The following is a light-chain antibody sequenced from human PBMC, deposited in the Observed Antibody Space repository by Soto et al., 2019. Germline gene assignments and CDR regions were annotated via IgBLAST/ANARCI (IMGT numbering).Light chain of an antibody. Sequence: EIVMTQSPATVSVSPGDRATLSCMASQNVNRNLVRYQQRPGQAPRLLMYGASVRASGIPARFRGSGSGTEFSLTISSLQAEDFAVYYCQQYNNGPPATFGGGTKVDI. CDR1: QNVNRN. CDR3: QQYNNGPPAT. CDR2: GAS. V-gene: IGKV3-15*01. J-gene: IGKJ4*01.